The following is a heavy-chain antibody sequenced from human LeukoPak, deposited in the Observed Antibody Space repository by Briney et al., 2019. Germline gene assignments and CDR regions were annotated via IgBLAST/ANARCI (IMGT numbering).Heavy chain of an antibody. J-gene: IGHJ4*02. Sequence: ASVKVSCKVSGYTLTELSMHWVRQAPGQGLEWMGRIIPILGIANYAQKFQGRVTITADKSTSTAYMELSSLRSEDTAVYYCARGPRDSGYDNWGQGTLVTVSS. CDR2: IIPILGIA. D-gene: IGHD5-12*01. CDR1: GYTLTELS. CDR3: ARGPRDSGYDN. V-gene: IGHV1-69*04.